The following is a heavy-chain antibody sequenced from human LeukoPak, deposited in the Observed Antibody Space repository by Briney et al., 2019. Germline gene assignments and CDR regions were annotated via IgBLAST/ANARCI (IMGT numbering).Heavy chain of an antibody. D-gene: IGHD6-13*01. CDR2: INHSGST. Sequence: PSETLSLTCAVYGGSFCGYYWSWIRQPPGKGLEWIGEINHSGSTNYNPSLKSRVTISVDTSKNQFSLKLSSVTAADTAVYYCARGRYSSWSWFDPWGQGTLVTVSS. CDR3: ARGRYSSWSWFDP. V-gene: IGHV4-34*01. J-gene: IGHJ5*02. CDR1: GGSFCGYY.